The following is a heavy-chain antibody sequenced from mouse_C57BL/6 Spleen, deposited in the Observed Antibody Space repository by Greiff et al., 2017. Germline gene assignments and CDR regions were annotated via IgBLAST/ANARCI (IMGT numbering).Heavy chain of an antibody. CDR2: IDPSDSYT. CDR1: GYTFTSYW. J-gene: IGHJ1*03. V-gene: IGHV1-50*01. CDR3: ARSSPPWYFDV. Sequence: QVQLQQPGAELVKPGASVKLSCKASGYTFTSYWMQWVKQRPGQGLEWIGEIDPSDSYTTYNQKFKGKATLTADPSSSTAYMQLSSLTSEDSAVYYCARSSPPWYFDVWGTGTTVTVSS.